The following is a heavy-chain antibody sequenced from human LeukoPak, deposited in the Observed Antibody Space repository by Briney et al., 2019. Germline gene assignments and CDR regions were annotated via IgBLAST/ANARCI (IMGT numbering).Heavy chain of an antibody. D-gene: IGHD6-13*01. CDR1: GGSISSNNYY. Sequence: SETLSLTCTVSGGSISSNNYYWGWIRQPPGKGLEWIGYIYYSGSTNYNPSLKSRVTISVDTSKNQFSLKLSSVTAADTAVYYCARLYSSRTRNDHWGQGTLVTVSS. V-gene: IGHV4-61*05. CDR2: IYYSGST. J-gene: IGHJ4*02. CDR3: ARLYSSRTRNDH.